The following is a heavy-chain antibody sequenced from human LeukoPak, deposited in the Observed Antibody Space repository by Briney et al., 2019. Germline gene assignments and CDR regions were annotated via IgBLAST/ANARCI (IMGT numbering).Heavy chain of an antibody. CDR1: GFTFSDYY. Sequence: GGSLRLSCAASGFTFSDYYMSWIRQAPGKGLEWASYISYDGTTIYYADSVKGRFTVSRDNAKNSLSLQMNSLRAEDTAVYYCARCSSSWYFPDPWGQGTLVTVSS. CDR3: ARCSSSWYFPDP. V-gene: IGHV3-11*01. CDR2: ISYDGTTI. J-gene: IGHJ5*02. D-gene: IGHD6-13*01.